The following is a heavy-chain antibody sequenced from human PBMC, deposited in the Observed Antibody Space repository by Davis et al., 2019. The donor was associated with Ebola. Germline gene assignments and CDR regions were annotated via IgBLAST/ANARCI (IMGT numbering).Heavy chain of an antibody. CDR3: AKVGGYDSSGYDYFDY. D-gene: IGHD3-22*01. V-gene: IGHV3-48*01. CDR2: IGPSSTTI. Sequence: PGGSLRLSCAASGFTFTRYGMNWVRQAPGKGLEWVSYIGPSSTTIYYADSVKGRFTISRDNAKNSLYLQMNSLRAEDTALYYCAKVGGYDSSGYDYFDYWGQGTLVTVSS. CDR1: GFTFTRYG. J-gene: IGHJ4*02.